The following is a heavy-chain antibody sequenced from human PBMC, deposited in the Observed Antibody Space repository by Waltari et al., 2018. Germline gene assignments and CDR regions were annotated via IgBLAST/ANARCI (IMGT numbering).Heavy chain of an antibody. Sequence: QVQLVQSGAEVKKPGSSVKVSCKASGGTFSSYAISWVRQAPGQGLEWMGWMNPNSGNTGYAQKFQGRVTITRNTSISTAYMELSSLRSEDTAVYYCARVPPDYGGDLWGQGTLVTVSS. V-gene: IGHV1-8*03. CDR1: GGTFSSYA. CDR3: ARVPPDYGGDL. D-gene: IGHD3-10*01. J-gene: IGHJ4*02. CDR2: MNPNSGNT.